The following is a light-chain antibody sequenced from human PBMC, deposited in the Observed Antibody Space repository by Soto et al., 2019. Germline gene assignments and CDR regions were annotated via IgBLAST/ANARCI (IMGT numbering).Light chain of an antibody. J-gene: IGKJ5*01. Sequence: EIVLTQSPGILSLSPGERATLSCRASQSVRSTYLAWYQQKPGQAPRLLIHRASSRATGIPDRFSGSGSGTDFTLTISRLEPEDFAVYYCQYYSSSLSITFGQGTRLDIK. CDR2: RAS. CDR3: QYYSSSLSIT. CDR1: QSVRSTY. V-gene: IGKV3-20*01.